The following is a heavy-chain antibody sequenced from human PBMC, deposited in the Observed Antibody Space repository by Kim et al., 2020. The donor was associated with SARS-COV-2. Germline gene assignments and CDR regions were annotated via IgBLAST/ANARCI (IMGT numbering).Heavy chain of an antibody. Sequence: VKGRFSISRDKSKNTRYLQTNSLRAEDTAVYYCAKAHYYGSGSYYNVVDYWGQGTLVTVSS. D-gene: IGHD3-10*01. CDR3: AKAHYYGSGSYYNVVDY. J-gene: IGHJ4*02. V-gene: IGHV3-33*03.